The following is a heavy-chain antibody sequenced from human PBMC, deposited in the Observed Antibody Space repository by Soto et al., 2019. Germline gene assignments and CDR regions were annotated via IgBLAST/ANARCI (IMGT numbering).Heavy chain of an antibody. Sequence: SQTLSLTCAISGDSVSSNSSTWNCIRQSPSRGLEWLGRTYYRSKWYNDYAVSVKSRITISPDTSKNQFSLQLNSVTPDDTAVFYCARDTPPYGLDVWGQGTTVTVSS. CDR3: ARDTPPYGLDV. J-gene: IGHJ6*02. CDR2: TYYRSKWYN. CDR1: GDSVSSNSST. V-gene: IGHV6-1*01.